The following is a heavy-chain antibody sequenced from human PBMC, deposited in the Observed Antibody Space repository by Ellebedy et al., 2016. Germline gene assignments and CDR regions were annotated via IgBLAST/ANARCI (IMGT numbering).Heavy chain of an antibody. D-gene: IGHD1-14*01. CDR2: ISSSSSYI. V-gene: IGHV3-11*06. CDR1: GFTFSDYY. J-gene: IGHJ3*02. Sequence: GESLKISCAASGFTFSDYYMSWIRQAPGKGLEWVSYISSSSSYIYYADSVKGRFTISRDNAKNSLYLQMNSLRAEDTAVYYCASNQKGAFDIWGQGTMVTVSS. CDR3: ASNQKGAFDI.